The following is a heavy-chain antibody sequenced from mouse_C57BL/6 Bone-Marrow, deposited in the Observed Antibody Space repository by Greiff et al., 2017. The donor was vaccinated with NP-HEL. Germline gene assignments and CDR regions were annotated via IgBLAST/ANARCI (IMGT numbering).Heavy chain of an antibody. V-gene: IGHV1-50*01. J-gene: IGHJ3*01. CDR1: SYTFTSYW. Sequence: QVQLQQPGAELVKPGAAVKLSCKASSYTFTSYWMQWVKQRPGQGLEWIGEIDPSDSYTNYNQKFKGKATLTVDTSSSTAYMQRSSLTSEDSAVYDCARGRGNYEGWFAYWGQGTLVTVSA. CDR2: IDPSDSYT. D-gene: IGHD2-1*01. CDR3: ARGRGNYEGWFAY.